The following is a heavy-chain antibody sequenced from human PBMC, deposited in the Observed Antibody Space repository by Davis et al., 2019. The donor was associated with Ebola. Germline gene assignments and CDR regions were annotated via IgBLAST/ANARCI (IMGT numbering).Heavy chain of an antibody. CDR3: ARGDEDIVITGYYYYMDV. CDR1: RFTFSRFT. CDR2: ISSSSSYI. Sequence: PGGSLRLSCAASRFTFSRFTMNWVRQAPGKGLEWVSSISSSSSYIYYADSVKGRFTISRDNAQNSLYLRMNSLRAEDTAVYYCARGDEDIVITGYYYYMDVWGKGTTVTVSS. V-gene: IGHV3-21*01. D-gene: IGHD2-8*01. J-gene: IGHJ6*03.